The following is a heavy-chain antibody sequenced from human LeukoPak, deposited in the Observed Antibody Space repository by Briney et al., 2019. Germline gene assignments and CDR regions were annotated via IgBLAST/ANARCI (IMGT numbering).Heavy chain of an antibody. CDR3: AKGSRGYSYGYGSADYFDY. Sequence: QPGGSLRLSCAASGFTFSSYAMSWVRQAPGKGLEWVSAISGSGGSTYYADSVKGRFTISRDNSKNTLYLQMNSLRAEDTAVYYCAKGSRGYSYGYGSADYFDYWGQGTLVTVSS. CDR1: GFTFSSYA. D-gene: IGHD5-18*01. V-gene: IGHV3-23*01. CDR2: ISGSGGST. J-gene: IGHJ4*02.